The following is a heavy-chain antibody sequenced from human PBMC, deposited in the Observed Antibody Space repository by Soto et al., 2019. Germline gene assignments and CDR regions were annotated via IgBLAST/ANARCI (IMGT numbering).Heavy chain of an antibody. Sequence: PSETLSLTCTVSGGSISSYYWSWIRQPPGKGLEWIGYIYYSGSTNYNPSLKSRVTISVDTSKNQFSLKLSSVTAADTAVYYCARLHPSDWFDPWGQGTLVTVS. J-gene: IGHJ5*02. CDR1: GGSISSYY. V-gene: IGHV4-59*08. D-gene: IGHD1-26*01. CDR3: ARLHPSDWFDP. CDR2: IYYSGST.